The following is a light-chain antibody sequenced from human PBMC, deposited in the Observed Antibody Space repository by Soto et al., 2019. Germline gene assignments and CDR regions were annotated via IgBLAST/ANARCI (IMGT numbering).Light chain of an antibody. Sequence: QSALTQPASVSGSPGQSITISCTGTSGDIGSYNRVSWYQQHPGKAPKLIIYEVTRRPSGVPDRFSGSKSGNTASLTISGLQVEDEADYYCCSHAGSFTFRVFGTGTKLTVL. CDR1: SGDIGSYNR. CDR2: EVT. CDR3: CSHAGSFTFRV. J-gene: IGLJ1*01. V-gene: IGLV2-11*01.